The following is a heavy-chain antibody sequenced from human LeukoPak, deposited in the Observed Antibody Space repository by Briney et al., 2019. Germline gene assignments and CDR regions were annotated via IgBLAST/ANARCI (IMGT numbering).Heavy chain of an antibody. V-gene: IGHV1-2*02. J-gene: IGHJ4*02. CDR3: ARGRRLGYCSSTSCWAIDY. Sequence: ASVKVSCKASGYTFTGYYMHWLRQAPGQGLEWMGWINPNSGGTNYAQKFQGRVTMTRDTSISTAYMELSRLRSDDTAVYYCARGRRLGYCSSTSCWAIDYWGQGTLVTVSS. CDR1: GYTFTGYY. D-gene: IGHD2-2*01. CDR2: INPNSGGT.